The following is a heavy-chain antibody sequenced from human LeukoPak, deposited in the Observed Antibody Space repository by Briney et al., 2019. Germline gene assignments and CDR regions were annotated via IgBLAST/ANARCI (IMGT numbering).Heavy chain of an antibody. V-gene: IGHV1-18*04. CDR3: ARDPGAAAARHFDY. CDR1: GYAFTSYG. CDR2: ISAYNGNT. D-gene: IGHD6-13*01. J-gene: IGHJ4*02. Sequence: GASVKVSCKASGYAFTSYGVSWVRQAPGQGLEWMGWISAYNGNTNYAQKLQGRVTMTTDTSTSTAYMELRSLRSDDTAVYYCARDPGAAAARHFDYWGQGTLVTVSS.